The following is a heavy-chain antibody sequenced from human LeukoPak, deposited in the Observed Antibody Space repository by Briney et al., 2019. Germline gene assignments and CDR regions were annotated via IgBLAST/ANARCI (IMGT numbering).Heavy chain of an antibody. J-gene: IGHJ4*02. CDR2: IYCSGNT. V-gene: IGHV4-39*01. Sequence: KPSETLSLICTVSGDSISTYNYFWGWTRQPPGKGLEWIGSIYCSGNTYYSPSLKSRVTISADTSKNQFSLKVTSVTAADTAVYYCARARGGYYWDFDYWGQGTLVTVSS. CDR3: ARARGGYYWDFDY. CDR1: GDSISTYNYF. D-gene: IGHD3-22*01.